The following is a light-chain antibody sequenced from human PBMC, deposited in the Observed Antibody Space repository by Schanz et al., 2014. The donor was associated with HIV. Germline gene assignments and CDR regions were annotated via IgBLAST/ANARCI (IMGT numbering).Light chain of an antibody. CDR1: QSISNN. Sequence: EIVMTQSPATLYVSPGEGATLSCRASQSISNNLAWYQHKPGQAPRLLIYGAFTRATGIPVRFSGRGSGTDFTLTISSLEPEDFAVYYCQHRSNWPLTFGGGTKVEIK. J-gene: IGKJ4*01. CDR3: QHRSNWPLT. CDR2: GAF. V-gene: IGKV3-15*01.